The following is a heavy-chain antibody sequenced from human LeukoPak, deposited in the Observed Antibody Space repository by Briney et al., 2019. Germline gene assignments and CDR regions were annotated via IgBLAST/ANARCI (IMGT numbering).Heavy chain of an antibody. Sequence: GGSLRLSCAASGFTFSSYWMSWVRQAPGKGLEWVANIKQDGSEKYYVDSVKGRFTISRDNAKNSLYLQMNSLRAEDTAVYYCARDMSPCSAGACYSDYWGQGTLVTVSS. J-gene: IGHJ4*02. V-gene: IGHV3-7*01. CDR1: GFTFSSYW. D-gene: IGHD2-15*01. CDR2: IKQDGSEK. CDR3: ARDMSPCSAGACYSDY.